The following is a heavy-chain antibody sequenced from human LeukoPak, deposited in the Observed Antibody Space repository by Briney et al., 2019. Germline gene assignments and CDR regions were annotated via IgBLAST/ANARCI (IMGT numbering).Heavy chain of an antibody. V-gene: IGHV1-18*01. D-gene: IGHD3-22*01. CDR3: ARDGTYYYDSSGYYSYYYMDV. J-gene: IGHJ6*03. CDR1: GYTFTSYG. Sequence: ASVKVSCKASGYTFTSYGISWVRQAPGQGLEWMGWNSAYNGNTNYAQKLQGRVTMTTDTSTSTAYMELRSLRSDDTAVYYCARDGTYYYDSSGYYSYYYMDVWGKGTTVTVSS. CDR2: NSAYNGNT.